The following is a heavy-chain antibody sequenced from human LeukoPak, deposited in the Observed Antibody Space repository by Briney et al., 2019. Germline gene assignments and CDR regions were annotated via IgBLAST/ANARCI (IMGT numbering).Heavy chain of an antibody. V-gene: IGHV4-38-2*02. CDR2: FCHSGST. CDR1: GYSIGSDYY. J-gene: IGHJ6*03. Sequence: SETLSLTCSVSGYSIGSDYYWGWIRQPPGKGLEWIGSFCHSGSTYYNPSLKSRVTISVDTSKNQFSLKLSSVTAADTAVYYCASLYRYSGSYYYYYYMDVWGKGTTVTVSS. D-gene: IGHD1-26*01. CDR3: ASLYRYSGSYYYYYYMDV.